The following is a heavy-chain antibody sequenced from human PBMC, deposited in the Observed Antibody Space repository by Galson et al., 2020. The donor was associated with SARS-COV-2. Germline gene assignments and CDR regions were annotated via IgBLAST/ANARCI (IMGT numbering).Heavy chain of an antibody. Sequence: TGGSLRLSCAFTFSGYSIHWVRQAPGKGLEWVAFVSPDGRDKNYGESVKGRFTISRDNSKRTVYLQMNSMRSDDTAVYYCARMTTAFDSWGRGALVTV. CDR3: ARMTTAFDS. J-gene: IGHJ4*02. V-gene: IGHV3-30-3*01. D-gene: IGHD1-1*01. CDR2: VSPDGRDK. CDR1: TFSGYS.